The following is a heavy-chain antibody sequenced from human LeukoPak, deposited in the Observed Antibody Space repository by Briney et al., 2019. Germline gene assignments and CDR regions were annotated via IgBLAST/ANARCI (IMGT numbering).Heavy chain of an antibody. Sequence: XGSLRLSCAASGFTFSSYAMSWVRQAPGKGLEWVSAISGSGGSTYYADSGKGRFTISRDNSKNTLYLQMNSLRAEDTAVYYCAKGRSGYRGALDYWGQGTLVTVSS. V-gene: IGHV3-23*01. J-gene: IGHJ4*02. CDR1: GFTFSSYA. D-gene: IGHD3-3*01. CDR2: ISGSGGST. CDR3: AKGRSGYRGALDY.